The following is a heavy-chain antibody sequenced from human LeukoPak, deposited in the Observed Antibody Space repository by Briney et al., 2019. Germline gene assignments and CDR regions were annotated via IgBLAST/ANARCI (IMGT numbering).Heavy chain of an antibody. CDR1: GFTFSRYG. CDR3: ATGAYFDH. J-gene: IGHJ4*02. Sequence: GGSLRLSCAASGFTFSRYGMTWVRQAPGEGLEWVSTISDSGGSTYYADSVKGRFTISRDNSKNTLYLQMNSLRAEDTAIYYCATGAYFDHWGQGTLVTVSS. V-gene: IGHV3-23*01. CDR2: ISDSGGST.